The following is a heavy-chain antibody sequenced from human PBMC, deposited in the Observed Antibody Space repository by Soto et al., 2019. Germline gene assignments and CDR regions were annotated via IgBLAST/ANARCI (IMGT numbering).Heavy chain of an antibody. CDR3: AREISSRYYDSSGKQGY. V-gene: IGHV3-33*01. CDR2: IWYDGSNK. D-gene: IGHD3-22*01. CDR1: GFTFSSYG. Sequence: GGSLRLSCAASGFTFSSYGMHWVRQAPGKGLEWVAVIWYDGSNKYYADSVKGRFTISRDNSKNTLYLQMNSLRAEDTAVYYCAREISSRYYDSSGKQGYWGQGTLVTVSS. J-gene: IGHJ4*02.